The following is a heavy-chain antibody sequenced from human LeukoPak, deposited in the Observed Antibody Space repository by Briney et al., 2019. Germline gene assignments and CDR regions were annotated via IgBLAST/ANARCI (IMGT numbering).Heavy chain of an antibody. D-gene: IGHD3-10*01. CDR3: ARAYYYGSGSYYGMDV. Sequence: SVKVSCKASGGTFSSYAISWVRQAPGQGLEWLGGIIPIFGTANYAQKFQGRVTITADESTSTAYMELSSLRSVDTAVYYCARAYYYGSGSYYGMDVWGQGTTVTVSS. J-gene: IGHJ6*02. V-gene: IGHV1-69*13. CDR2: IIPIFGTA. CDR1: GGTFSSYA.